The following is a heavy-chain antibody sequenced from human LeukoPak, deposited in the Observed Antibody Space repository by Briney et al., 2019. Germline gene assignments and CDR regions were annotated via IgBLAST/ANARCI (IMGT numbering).Heavy chain of an antibody. D-gene: IGHD2-15*01. Sequence: SETLSLTCTVSGGSISSYYWSWIRQPPGKGLEWIGYIYYSGSTYYNPSLKSRVTISVDTSKNQFSLKLSSVTAADTAVYYCARDLRSGRAFDYWGQGTLVTVSS. J-gene: IGHJ4*02. CDR1: GGSISSYY. CDR2: IYYSGST. V-gene: IGHV4-30-4*08. CDR3: ARDLRSGRAFDY.